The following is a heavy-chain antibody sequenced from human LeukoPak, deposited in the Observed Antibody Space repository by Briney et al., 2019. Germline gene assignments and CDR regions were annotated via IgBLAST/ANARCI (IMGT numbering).Heavy chain of an antibody. D-gene: IGHD2-2*01. J-gene: IGHJ4*02. CDR3: ARRLVTAGITDFFDS. Sequence: QPGGSLRLSCAASGFTFNNYAMSWVRQAPGKGLEWVSAISPAGDSTTDADSVKGRFTISRDNSKSTLYLQMNGLTAEDTPLYYCARRLVTAGITDFFDSWGQGTLVSVSS. V-gene: IGHV3-23*01. CDR1: GFTFNNYA. CDR2: ISPAGDST.